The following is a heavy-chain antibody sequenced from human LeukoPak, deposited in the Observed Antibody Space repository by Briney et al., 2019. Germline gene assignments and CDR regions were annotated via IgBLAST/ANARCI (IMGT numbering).Heavy chain of an antibody. Sequence: SGGSLRLSCAAPGFTFSSYAMSWVRQAPWKGLEWVSAISGSGGSTYYADSVKGRFTISRDNSKNTLYLQMNSLRAEDTAVYYCARDSSGWSSGYWGQGTLVTVSS. CDR1: GFTFSSYA. CDR2: ISGSGGST. J-gene: IGHJ4*02. V-gene: IGHV3-23*01. D-gene: IGHD6-19*01. CDR3: ARDSSGWSSGY.